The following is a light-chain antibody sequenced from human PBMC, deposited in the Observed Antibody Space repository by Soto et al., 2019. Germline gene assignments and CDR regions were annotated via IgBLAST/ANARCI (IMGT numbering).Light chain of an antibody. CDR2: SNN. CDR1: SSNIGSNT. V-gene: IGLV1-44*01. Sequence: QPVLTQPPSASGTPGQRVTISCSGSSSNIGSNTVNWYQQLPGTAPKLLIYSNNQRPSGVPDRFSGSKSGTSASLAISGLQSEDGADYYCAAWDDSLNGQVFGTGTKLTVL. J-gene: IGLJ1*01. CDR3: AAWDDSLNGQV.